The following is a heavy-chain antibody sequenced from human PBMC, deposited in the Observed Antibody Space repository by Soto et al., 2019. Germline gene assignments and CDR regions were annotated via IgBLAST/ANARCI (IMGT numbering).Heavy chain of an antibody. D-gene: IGHD2-15*01. CDR1: GYSFTSYW. J-gene: IGHJ3*02. CDR2: IYPGDSDT. Sequence: GESLKISCKGSGYSFTSYWIGWVRQMPGKGLEWMGIIYPGDSDTRYSPSFQGQVTISADKSISTAYLQWSSLKASDTAMYYCATPGGYCSGGSCYSDAFDILSEGTMATVSS. V-gene: IGHV5-51*01. CDR3: ATPGGYCSGGSCYSDAFDI.